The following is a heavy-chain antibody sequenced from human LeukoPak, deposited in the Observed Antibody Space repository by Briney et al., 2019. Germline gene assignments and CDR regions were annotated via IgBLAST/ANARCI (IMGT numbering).Heavy chain of an antibody. CDR3: ARDGYCSGGSCYPYYYYGMDV. CDR2: ISSSSSYI. CDR1: GFTFSSYS. V-gene: IGHV3-21*01. Sequence: PGGSLRLSCAASGFTFSSYSMNWVRQAPGKGLEWVSSISSSSSYIYYADSVKGRFTISRDNAKNSLYLQMNSLRAEDTAVYYCARDGYCSGGSCYPYYYYGMDVWGQGTTVTVSS. D-gene: IGHD2-15*01. J-gene: IGHJ6*02.